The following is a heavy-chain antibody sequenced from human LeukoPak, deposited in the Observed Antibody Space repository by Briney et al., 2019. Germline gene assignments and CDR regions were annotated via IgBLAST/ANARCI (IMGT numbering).Heavy chain of an antibody. Sequence: HPGGSLTLSCAVSEFTFSNYAMHWVRQAPGEGLEWVTGISYDGNKIYYTDSVKGRFTISRDNSKSTLYLQMNSLGVEDAAVYYCARGAGGSSGWSTIRYFDYWGQGTLVTISS. CDR2: ISYDGNKI. V-gene: IGHV3-30-3*01. CDR3: ARGAGGSSGWSTIRYFDY. CDR1: EFTFSNYA. D-gene: IGHD6-13*01. J-gene: IGHJ4*02.